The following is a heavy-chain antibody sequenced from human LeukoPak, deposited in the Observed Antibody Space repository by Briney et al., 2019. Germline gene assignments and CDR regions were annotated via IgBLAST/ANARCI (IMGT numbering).Heavy chain of an antibody. CDR2: IYHSGST. Sequence: PSETLSLTCAVSGYSISSGYYWGWIRQPPGKGLEWIGSIYHSGSTYYNPSLKSRVTISVDTSKNQFSLKLSSVTAADTAVYYCARVDGYDFRQPFDYWGQGTLVTVSS. CDR1: GYSISSGYY. V-gene: IGHV4-38-2*01. D-gene: IGHD5-12*01. CDR3: ARVDGYDFRQPFDY. J-gene: IGHJ4*02.